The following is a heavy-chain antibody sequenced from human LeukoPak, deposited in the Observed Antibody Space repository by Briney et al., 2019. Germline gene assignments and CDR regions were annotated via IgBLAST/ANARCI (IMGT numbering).Heavy chain of an antibody. D-gene: IGHD4/OR15-4a*01. V-gene: IGHV1-2*02. CDR2: INPNTGGT. J-gene: IGHJ4*02. CDR1: GYTVTDYY. Sequence: GASVKVSCKASGYTVTDYYIHWVRQAPGQGLEWMGWINPNTGGTNYAQKFKGRVTMTRDTSISTAYMELSRLRSDDTAVYYCASGDYGDPPLNYWGQGTLVTVSS. CDR3: ASGDYGDPPLNY.